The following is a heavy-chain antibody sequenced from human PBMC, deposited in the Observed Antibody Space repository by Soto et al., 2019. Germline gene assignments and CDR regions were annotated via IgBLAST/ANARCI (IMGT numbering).Heavy chain of an antibody. CDR2: IYYSGST. CDR1: GGPISSYY. V-gene: IGHV4-59*08. J-gene: IGHJ4*02. Sequence: SETLSLTCTVSGGPISSYYWSWIRQPPGKGLEWIGYIYYSGSTNYNPSLKSRVTISVDTSKNQFSLKLSSVTAADTAVYYCARQDYGDSDFDYWGQGTLVTVSS. D-gene: IGHD4-17*01. CDR3: ARQDYGDSDFDY.